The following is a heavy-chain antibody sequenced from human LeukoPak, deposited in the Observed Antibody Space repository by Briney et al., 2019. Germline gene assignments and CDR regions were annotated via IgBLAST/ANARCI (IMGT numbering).Heavy chain of an antibody. J-gene: IGHJ4*02. D-gene: IGHD5-18*01. CDR1: GGSITSHY. Sequence: PSETLSLTCTVSGGSITSHYWSWIRQPPGKGLEWNAYVLDSVRTKDNPSLQSRLTLSADTSKNQFSLRLSSVTAADTAVYYCATLKRGSIYGYFDFWGQGIKVTVSS. CDR2: VLDSVRT. CDR3: ATLKRGSIYGYFDF. V-gene: IGHV4-59*11.